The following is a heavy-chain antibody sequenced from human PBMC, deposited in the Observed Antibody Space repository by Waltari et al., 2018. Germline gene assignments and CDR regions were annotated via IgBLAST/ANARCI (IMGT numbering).Heavy chain of an antibody. CDR1: GGSISGYF. D-gene: IGHD6-19*01. Sequence: QVQLQESGPGLVMPSETLSLTCTVSGGSISGYFWSWIRQPPGIGLEWIGYIYHTGRTSYNPSLESRVTISVDASNNQFSLKLASVTAADTAVYYCARVAVTGTGGRYYFDYWGQGTLLTVSS. CDR3: ARVAVTGTGGRYYFDY. J-gene: IGHJ4*02. V-gene: IGHV4-59*12. CDR2: IYHTGRT.